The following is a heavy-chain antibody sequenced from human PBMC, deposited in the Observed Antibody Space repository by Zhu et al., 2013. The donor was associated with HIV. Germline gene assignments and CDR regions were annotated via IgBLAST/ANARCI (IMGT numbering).Heavy chain of an antibody. CDR1: GYSISSGYY. J-gene: IGHJ5*02. CDR2: IYHSGST. D-gene: IGHD2-2*01. CDR3: ARYRDIVVVPAAGGWFDP. Sequence: QVQLQESGPGLVKPSETLSLTCAVSGYSISSGYYWGWIRQPPGKGLEWIGSIYHSGSTYYNPSLKSRVTISVDTSKNQFSLKLSSVTAADTAVYYCARYRDIVVVPAAGGWFDPWGQGTLVTVSS. V-gene: IGHV4-38-2*01.